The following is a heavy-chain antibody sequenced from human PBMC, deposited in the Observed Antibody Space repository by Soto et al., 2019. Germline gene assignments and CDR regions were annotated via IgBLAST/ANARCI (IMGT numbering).Heavy chain of an antibody. Sequence: SEALSLTCTVSGGSISSYYWSCIRQPPGKVPEWIGYIYYGGSTNYNPSLKGRVTISVDTSKNQFSLKLSSVTAADTAVYYCARHGHYDYIWGSYRIFEYWGQGTLVNVSS. CDR3: ARHGHYDYIWGSYRIFEY. V-gene: IGHV4-59*08. CDR2: IYYGGST. CDR1: GGSISSYY. J-gene: IGHJ4*02. D-gene: IGHD3-16*02.